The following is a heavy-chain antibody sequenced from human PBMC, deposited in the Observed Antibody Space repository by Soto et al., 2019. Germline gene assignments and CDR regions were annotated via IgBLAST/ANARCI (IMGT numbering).Heavy chain of an antibody. D-gene: IGHD3-10*01. CDR2: IYYSGST. CDR1: GGSISSYY. J-gene: IGHJ4*02. Sequence: SETLSLTCTVSGGSISSYYWSWIRQPPGKGLEWIGYIYYSGSTNYNPSLKSRVTISVDTSKNQFSLKLSSVTAADTAVYYCAREVVYGSGSSYFDYWGQGTLVTVS. V-gene: IGHV4-59*01. CDR3: AREVVYGSGSSYFDY.